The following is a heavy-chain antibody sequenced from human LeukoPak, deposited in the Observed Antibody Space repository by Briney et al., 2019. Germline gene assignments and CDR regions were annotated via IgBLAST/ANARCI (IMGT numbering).Heavy chain of an antibody. CDR2: IYYSGST. V-gene: IGHV4-31*03. CDR1: GGSISRGGYY. Sequence: SETLSLTCTVSGGSISRGGYYWSWIRQHPGKSLEWIEYIYYSGSTYYNPSLKSRVTISVDTSKNQFSLKLSSVTAADTAVYYCARGGVATATLDAFDICGQGTMVTVSS. CDR3: ARGGVATATLDAFDI. D-gene: IGHD5-24*01. J-gene: IGHJ3*02.